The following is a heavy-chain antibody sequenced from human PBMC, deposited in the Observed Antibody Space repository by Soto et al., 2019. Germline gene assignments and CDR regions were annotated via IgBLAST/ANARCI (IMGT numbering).Heavy chain of an antibody. J-gene: IGHJ6*02. CDR2: ILPDDADT. V-gene: IGHV5-51*01. CDR1: GYSFTSYW. CDR3: AKDGTTGGQHYYGMDV. D-gene: IGHD2-15*01. Sequence: GESLKISCKSSGYSFTSYWIGWVRQTPGKGLEWMGIILPDDADTRYSPSFEGHVTISADRSTNTAFLHLRSLRAEDTALYFCAKDGTTGGQHYYGMDVWGQGTTVTVSS.